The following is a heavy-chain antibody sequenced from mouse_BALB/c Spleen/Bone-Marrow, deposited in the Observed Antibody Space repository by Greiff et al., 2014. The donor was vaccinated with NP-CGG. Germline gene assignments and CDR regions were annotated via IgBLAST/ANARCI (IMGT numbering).Heavy chain of an antibody. Sequence: VQLKESGPSLVKPSQTLSLTCSVTGDPITSGYWNWIRKFPGNKFEYMGYISYRGSAYHNPSLKSRFSITRDASKNQYYLQLTSVTTEDTATYYCARSLYGNYALDYWGQGTPVTVSS. CDR2: ISYRGSA. J-gene: IGHJ4*01. V-gene: IGHV3-8*02. D-gene: IGHD1-1*02. CDR1: GDPITSGY. CDR3: ARSLYGNYALDY.